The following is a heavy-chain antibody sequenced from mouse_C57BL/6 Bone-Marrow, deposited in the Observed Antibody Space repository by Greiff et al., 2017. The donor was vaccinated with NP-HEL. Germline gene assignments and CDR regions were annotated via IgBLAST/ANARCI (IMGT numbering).Heavy chain of an antibody. CDR1: GFTFSSYG. Sequence: EVMLVESGGDLVKPGGSLKLSCAASGFTFSSYGMSWFRQTPDKRLEWVATISSGGSYTYYPDSVKGRFTISRDNAKNTLYLQMSSLKSEDTAMYYCARQYSSGLAYWGQGTLVTVSA. V-gene: IGHV5-6*02. CDR3: ARQYSSGLAY. J-gene: IGHJ3*01. D-gene: IGHD3-2*02. CDR2: ISSGGSYT.